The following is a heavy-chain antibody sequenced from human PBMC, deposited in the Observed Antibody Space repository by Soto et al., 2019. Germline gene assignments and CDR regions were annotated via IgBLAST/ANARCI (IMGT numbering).Heavy chain of an antibody. CDR2: INHSGST. V-gene: IGHV4-34*01. J-gene: IGHJ6*02. CDR3: ARIVVPAAILYYYYYGMDV. D-gene: IGHD2-2*01. Sequence: SETLSLTCAVYGGSFSGYYWSWIRQPPGKGLEWIGEINHSGSTNYNPSLKSRVTISVDTSKNQFSLKLSSVTAADTAVYYCARIVVPAAILYYYYYGMDVWGQGTTVTVSS. CDR1: GGSFSGYY.